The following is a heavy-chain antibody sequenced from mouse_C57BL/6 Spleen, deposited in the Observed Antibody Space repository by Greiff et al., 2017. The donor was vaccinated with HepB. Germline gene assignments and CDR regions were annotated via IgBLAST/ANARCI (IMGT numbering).Heavy chain of an antibody. D-gene: IGHD2-3*01. CDR2: INPNNGGT. CDR1: GYTFTDYY. V-gene: IGHV1-26*01. CDR3: ASMDDGYYEGGFAY. J-gene: IGHJ3*01. Sequence: EVQLQQSGPELVKPGASVKISCKASGYTFTDYYMNWVKQSLGKSLEWIGDINPNNGGTSYNQKFKGKATLTVDKSSSTAYMELRSLTSEDTAVYYCASMDDGYYEGGFAYWGQGTLVTVSA.